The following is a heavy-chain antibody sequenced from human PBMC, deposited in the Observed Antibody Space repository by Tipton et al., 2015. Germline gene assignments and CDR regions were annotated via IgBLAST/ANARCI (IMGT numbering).Heavy chain of an antibody. CDR2: IYPYDSDT. Sequence: QLVQSGAEVKKPGESLKISCKASGYGFTSYWIAWVRQMPGKGLEWMGFIYPYDSDTRYNPSFRGQVTISADTSIHTAFLQWHSLVASDTAMYYCARNQEDFDLWGRGTLVTASS. CDR3: ARNQEDFDL. CDR1: GYGFTSYW. J-gene: IGHJ2*01. V-gene: IGHV5-51*01.